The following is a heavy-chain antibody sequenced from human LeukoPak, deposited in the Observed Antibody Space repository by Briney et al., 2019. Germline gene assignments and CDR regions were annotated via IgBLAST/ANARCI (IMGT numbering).Heavy chain of an antibody. V-gene: IGHV4-34*01. CDR2: INHSGST. CDR3: ARTYYDFWSGYPDAFDI. CDR1: GGSFSGYY. Sequence: SETLSLTCTVSGGSFSGYYWSWIRQPPGKGLEWIGEINHSGSTNYNPSLKSRVTISVDTSKNQFSLKLSSVTAADTAVYYCARTYYDFWSGYPDAFDIWGQGTMVTVSS. J-gene: IGHJ3*02. D-gene: IGHD3-3*01.